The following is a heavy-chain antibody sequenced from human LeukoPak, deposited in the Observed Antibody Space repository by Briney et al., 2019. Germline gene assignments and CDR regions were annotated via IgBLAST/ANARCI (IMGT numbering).Heavy chain of an antibody. J-gene: IGHJ4*02. Sequence: HPGGSLRLSCAASGFTVSSNYMSWVRQAPGKGLEWVSAISGSGGSTYYADSVKGRFTISRDNSKNTLYLQMSSLRAEDTAVYYCARYLIQYYRPGYYFDSWGQGTLVTVSS. D-gene: IGHD2/OR15-2a*01. CDR1: GFTVSSNY. CDR2: ISGSGGST. CDR3: ARYLIQYYRPGYYFDS. V-gene: IGHV3-23*01.